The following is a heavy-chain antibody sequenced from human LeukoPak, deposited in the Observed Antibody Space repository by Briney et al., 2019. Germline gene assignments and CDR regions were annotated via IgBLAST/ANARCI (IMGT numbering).Heavy chain of an antibody. CDR1: GFTVSSDY. CDR2: IYSGGST. V-gene: IGHV3-53*05. CDR3: ARNWFDS. J-gene: IGHJ5*01. Sequence: GGPLRLSCAASGFTVSSDYMSWVRQAPGKGLEWVSVIYSGGSTYYADSVKGRFTISRDKSKNTVYLQMNSLSFEDTAMYYCARNWFDSWGQGTLVTVSS.